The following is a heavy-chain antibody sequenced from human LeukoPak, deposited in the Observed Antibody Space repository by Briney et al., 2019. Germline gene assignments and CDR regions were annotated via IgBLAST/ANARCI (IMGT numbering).Heavy chain of an antibody. CDR1: GGSFSGYY. J-gene: IGHJ4*02. D-gene: IGHD3-16*02. CDR3: ARGFQSTRGRSRSAPLYYDYVWGSYRPYYFDY. CDR2: INHSGST. Sequence: SETLSLTCAVYGGSFSGYYWSWIRQPPGKGLEWIGEINHSGSTNYNPSLKSRVTISVDTSKNQFSLKLSSVTAADTAVYYCARGFQSTRGRSRSAPLYYDYVWGSYRPYYFDYWGQGTLVTVSS. V-gene: IGHV4-34*01.